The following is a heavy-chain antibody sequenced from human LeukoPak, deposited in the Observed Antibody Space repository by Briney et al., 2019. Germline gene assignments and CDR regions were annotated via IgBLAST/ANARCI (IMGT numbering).Heavy chain of an antibody. D-gene: IGHD4-23*01. CDR3: ARITHDYGDNTYGLDV. CDR2: IYTGGSAT. J-gene: IGHJ6*01. Sequence: GEPLKISLKGSGYSFTTYWIGWVRQMPGKVLDWIGIIYTGGSATRSSQSFQGQVPLSADKSIYTAYLHWSTLKASDTGVYYCARITHDYGDNTYGLDVWGQGNTVTVSS. V-gene: IGHV5-51*01. CDR1: GYSFTTYW.